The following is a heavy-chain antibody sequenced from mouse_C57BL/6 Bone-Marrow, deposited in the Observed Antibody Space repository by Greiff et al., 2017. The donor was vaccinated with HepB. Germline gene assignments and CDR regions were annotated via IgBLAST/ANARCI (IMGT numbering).Heavy chain of an antibody. CDR3: ARPYDGPFAY. V-gene: IGHV5-6*01. J-gene: IGHJ3*01. CDR1: GFTFSSYA. CDR2: ISSGGSYT. D-gene: IGHD2-3*01. Sequence: EVQLVESGGGLVKPGGSLKLSCAASGFTFSSYAMSWVRQTPEKRLEWVATISSGGSYTYYPDSVKGRFTISRDNAKNTLYLQMSSLKSEDTAMYYCARPYDGPFAYWGQGTLVTVSA.